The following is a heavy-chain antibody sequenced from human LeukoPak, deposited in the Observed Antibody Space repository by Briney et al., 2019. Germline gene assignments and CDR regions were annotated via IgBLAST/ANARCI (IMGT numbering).Heavy chain of an antibody. CDR3: AKRERGSYSLDY. CDR1: GFTFSSYA. CDR2: ISGSGGST. V-gene: IGHV3-23*01. J-gene: IGHJ4*02. Sequence: PGGSLRLSCAASGFTFSSYAMSWVRQAPGKGLEWVSAISGSGGSTYYADSVKGRFTISRDNSKNTPYLQMNSLRAEDTAVYYCAKRERGSYSLDYWGQGTLVTVSS. D-gene: IGHD1-26*01.